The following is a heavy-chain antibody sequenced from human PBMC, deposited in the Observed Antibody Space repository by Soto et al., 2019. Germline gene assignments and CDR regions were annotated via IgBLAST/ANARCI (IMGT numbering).Heavy chain of an antibody. D-gene: IGHD3-22*01. V-gene: IGHV4-4*02. Sequence: SETLSLTCAVSGGYISIRNGWSWFRQPPGKGLEWIGEIYHSGSTNYNPSLKSRVTISVDKSKNQFSLKLSSVTAADTAVYYCARSIYYLNWFDPWGQGTLVTVSS. CDR1: GGYISIRNG. J-gene: IGHJ5*02. CDR2: IYHSGST. CDR3: ARSIYYLNWFDP.